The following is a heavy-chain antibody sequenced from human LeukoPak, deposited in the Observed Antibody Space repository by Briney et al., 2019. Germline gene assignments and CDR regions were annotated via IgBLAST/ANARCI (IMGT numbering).Heavy chain of an antibody. CDR1: GGSISSSNYH. J-gene: IGHJ5*02. Sequence: SETLSLTCTVSGGSISSSNYHWGWIRQPPGKGLEWIGSIYYRGSTYYNPSLKGRVTISVDTSKNQFSLKLSSVTAADTAVFYCARDKTTFGSNNWFDPWGQGTLVTVSS. V-gene: IGHV4-39*07. CDR3: ARDKTTFGSNNWFDP. CDR2: IYYRGST. D-gene: IGHD2/OR15-2a*01.